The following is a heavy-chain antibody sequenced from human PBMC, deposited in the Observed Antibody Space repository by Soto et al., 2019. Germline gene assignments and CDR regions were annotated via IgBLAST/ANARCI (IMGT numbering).Heavy chain of an antibody. V-gene: IGHV1-18*01. J-gene: IGHJ6*02. CDR1: GYSFTTYG. Sequence: QVQLVQSGGEVKKPGASVKVSCKTSGYSFTTYGISWVRQAPGQGLEWMGWISAYNGNTNYAQKLQGRVTMTTDTSTSTAYMELRGVRSDDTAVYYCAREGPAPYYYYGMDVWGQGSTVTVSS. CDR2: ISAYNGNT. CDR3: AREGPAPYYYYGMDV.